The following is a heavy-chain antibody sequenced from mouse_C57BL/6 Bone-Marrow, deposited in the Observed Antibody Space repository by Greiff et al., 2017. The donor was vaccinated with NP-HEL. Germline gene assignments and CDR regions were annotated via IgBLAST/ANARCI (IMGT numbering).Heavy chain of an antibody. CDR2: ISDGGSYT. V-gene: IGHV5-4*01. Sequence: EVHLVESGGGLVKPGGSLKLSCAASGFTFSSYAMSWVRQTPEKRLEWVATISDGGSYTYYPDNVKGRFTISRDNAKNNLYLQMSHLKSEDTAMYYCARGDGSSYYWYFDVWGTGTTVTVSS. CDR3: ARGDGSSYYWYFDV. D-gene: IGHD1-1*01. J-gene: IGHJ1*03. CDR1: GFTFSSYA.